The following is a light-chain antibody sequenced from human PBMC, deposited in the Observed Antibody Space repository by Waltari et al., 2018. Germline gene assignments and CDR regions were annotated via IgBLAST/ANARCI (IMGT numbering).Light chain of an antibody. CDR3: QHRDNWLFT. CDR2: NSS. V-gene: IGKV3-11*01. CDR1: QSIQTF. J-gene: IGKJ3*01. Sequence: EIVLTQAPATLSFSPGDRATLSCRASQSIQTFLAWYQQKPGQAPRLLIYNSSLRASGVPVRFSGSGSVTDFTLTISHLEPEEFAFYFCQHRDNWLFTFGPGTKVEIK.